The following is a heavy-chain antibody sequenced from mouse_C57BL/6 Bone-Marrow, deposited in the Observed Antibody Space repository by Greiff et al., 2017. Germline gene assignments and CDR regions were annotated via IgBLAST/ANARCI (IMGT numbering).Heavy chain of an antibody. V-gene: IGHV1-55*01. CDR3: ARGSTTVVAYWYFDV. CDR2: IYPGSGST. J-gene: IGHJ1*03. Sequence: QVQLQQPGAELVKPGASVKMSCKASGYTFTSYWITWVKQRPGQGLEWIGDIYPGSGSTNYNEKFKSKATLTVDTSSSTAYMPLSSLTSEDSAVYYCARGSTTVVAYWYFDVWGTGTTVTVSS. CDR1: GYTFTSYW. D-gene: IGHD1-1*01.